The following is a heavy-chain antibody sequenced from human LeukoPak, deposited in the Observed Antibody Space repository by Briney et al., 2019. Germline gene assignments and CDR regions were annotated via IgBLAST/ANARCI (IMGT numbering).Heavy chain of an antibody. J-gene: IGHJ3*02. CDR3: ARDRGYSDYVGAFDI. D-gene: IGHD4-11*01. Sequence: GGSLRLSCAASGFTFSSYSMNWVRQAPGKGLEWVSHISSSSSTIYYADSVKGRFTISRDNAKNSLYLQMSSLRDEDTAVYYCARDRGYSDYVGAFDIWGQGTMVTVSS. V-gene: IGHV3-48*02. CDR2: ISSSSSTI. CDR1: GFTFSSYS.